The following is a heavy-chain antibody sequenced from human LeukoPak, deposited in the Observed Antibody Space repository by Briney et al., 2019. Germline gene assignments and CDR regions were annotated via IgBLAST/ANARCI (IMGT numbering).Heavy chain of an antibody. CDR1: GDSVSSNSAA. D-gene: IGHD6-13*01. Sequence: SQTLSLTCAISGDSVSSNSAAWSWIRQSPSRGLEWLGSTYYRSKWYNDYAVSVKSRITINPDTSKNQLSLQLNSMTPEDTAVYYCARGGLAAAGTDAFDFWGQGTMVTVSS. J-gene: IGHJ3*01. CDR2: TYYRSKWYN. V-gene: IGHV6-1*01. CDR3: ARGGLAAAGTDAFDF.